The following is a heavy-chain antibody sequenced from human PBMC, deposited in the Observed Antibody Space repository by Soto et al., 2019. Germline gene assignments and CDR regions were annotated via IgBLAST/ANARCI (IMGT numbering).Heavy chain of an antibody. CDR2: ISLYSDVT. CDR1: GYTFSNYG. Sequence: QVQLVQSGGEVKRPGASVKVSCKTSGYTFSNYGITWVRQAPGQPLEWLGWISLYSDVTNYAQKFQGRVSMTTETSTTTAYMELRSLRSDDTAVYYCARVVPGAEAWFGPWGQGTMVTVSS. J-gene: IGHJ5*02. D-gene: IGHD2-2*01. CDR3: ARVVPGAEAWFGP. V-gene: IGHV1-18*01.